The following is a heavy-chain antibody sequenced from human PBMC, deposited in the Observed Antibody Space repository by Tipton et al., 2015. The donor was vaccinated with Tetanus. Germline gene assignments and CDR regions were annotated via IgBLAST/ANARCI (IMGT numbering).Heavy chain of an antibody. D-gene: IGHD3-10*01. CDR1: GDSVSTGNFY. CDR2: IKEDGSEK. Sequence: LSLTCTVSGDSVSTGNFYWSWVRQAPGKGLEWVANIKEDGSEKYHVDFVKGRFTISRDNAKNSLYLQMRSLRAEDTAVYYCVAGGAFDYWGQGTLVAVSS. J-gene: IGHJ4*02. V-gene: IGHV3-7*01. CDR3: VAGGAFDY.